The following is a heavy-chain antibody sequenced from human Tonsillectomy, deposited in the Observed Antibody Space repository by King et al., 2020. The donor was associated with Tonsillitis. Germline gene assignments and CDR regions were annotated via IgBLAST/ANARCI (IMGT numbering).Heavy chain of an antibody. V-gene: IGHV3-30*18. CDR3: AKVLVPTAEYYFDY. J-gene: IGHJ4*02. D-gene: IGHD2-2*01. Sequence: VQLVESGGGVVQPGRSLRLSCAASGFTFSSFGMHWVRQAPGKGLEWVAVISYDGSNKYYADSVKGRFTISRDNSKNTVYLQMNSLRAEDTAVYYCAKVLVPTAEYYFDYWGQGNLVTVSS. CDR2: ISYDGSNK. CDR1: GFTFSSFG.